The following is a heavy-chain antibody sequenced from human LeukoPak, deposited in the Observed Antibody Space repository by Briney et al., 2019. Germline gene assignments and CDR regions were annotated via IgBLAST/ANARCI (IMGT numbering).Heavy chain of an antibody. CDR1: GGSFSGYY. J-gene: IGHJ4*02. D-gene: IGHD2-2*01. CDR3: ASRYQRYYFDY. CDR2: INHSGST. Sequence: PSGTLSLTCAVYGGSFSGYYWSWIRQPPGKGLEWIGEINHSGSTNYNPSLKSRVTISVDTSKNQFSLKLSSVTAADTAVYYCASRYQRYYFDYWGQGTLVTVSS. V-gene: IGHV4-34*01.